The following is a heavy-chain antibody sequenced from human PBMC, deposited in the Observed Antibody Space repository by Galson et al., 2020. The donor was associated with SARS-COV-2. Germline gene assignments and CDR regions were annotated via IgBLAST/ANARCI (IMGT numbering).Heavy chain of an antibody. V-gene: IGHV4-59*01. Sequence: SETLSLTCTVSGGSISSYYWSWIRQPPGKGLEWIWYIYYSGSTNYNPSLKSRVTISVDTSKNQFSLKLSSVTAADTAVYYCAREDYDFWSGYYSRANTHYYMDVWGKGTTVTVSS. CDR3: AREDYDFWSGYYSRANTHYYMDV. CDR1: GGSISSYY. D-gene: IGHD3-3*01. CDR2: IYYSGST. J-gene: IGHJ6*03.